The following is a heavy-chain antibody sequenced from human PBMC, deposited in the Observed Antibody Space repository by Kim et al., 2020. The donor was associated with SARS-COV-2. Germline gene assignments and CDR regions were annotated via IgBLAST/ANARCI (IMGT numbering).Heavy chain of an antibody. Sequence: GESLKISCKGSGYSFTSYWIGRVRQMPGKGLEWMGIIYPGDSDTRYSPSFQGQVTISADKSISTAYLQWSSLKASDTAMYYCARTSSWYPNWFDPWGQGTLVTVSS. V-gene: IGHV5-51*01. CDR2: IYPGDSDT. CDR1: GYSFTSYW. J-gene: IGHJ5*02. CDR3: ARTSSWYPNWFDP. D-gene: IGHD6-13*01.